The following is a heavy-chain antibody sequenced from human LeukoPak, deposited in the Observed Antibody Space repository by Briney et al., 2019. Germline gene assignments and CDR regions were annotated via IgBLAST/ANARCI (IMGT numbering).Heavy chain of an antibody. Sequence: GSLRLSCAASGFTFSSYGMNWVRQAPGKGLEWISYISYSSSPIYYADSVKGRFTISRDNAKNSLYLQMNSLRDEDTAVYYCARWFSTGRGFFDYWGQGILVTVSS. CDR2: ISYSSSPI. CDR3: ARWFSTGRGFFDY. CDR1: GFTFSSYG. J-gene: IGHJ4*02. D-gene: IGHD6-19*01. V-gene: IGHV3-48*02.